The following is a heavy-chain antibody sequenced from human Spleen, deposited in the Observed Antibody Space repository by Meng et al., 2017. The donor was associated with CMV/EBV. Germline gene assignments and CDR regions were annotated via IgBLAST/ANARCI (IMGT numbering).Heavy chain of an antibody. Sequence: GGSLRLSCATSGLNFKIYGMHWVRQAPGKGLEWVSFIRSKSYGGTTLYAASVKGRFTISRDDSKGVAYLQMNSLRTEDTAMYYCSRTWLTGDTYYFDYWGQGTLVTVSS. J-gene: IGHJ4*02. CDR3: SRTWLTGDTYYFDY. CDR1: GLNFKIYG. D-gene: IGHD7-27*01. CDR2: IRSKSYGGTT. V-gene: IGHV3-49*04.